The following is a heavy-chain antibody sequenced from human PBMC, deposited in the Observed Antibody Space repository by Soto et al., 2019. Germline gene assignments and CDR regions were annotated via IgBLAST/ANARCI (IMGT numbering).Heavy chain of an antibody. CDR2: IYYSGST. CDR1: GGSISSFCYY. CDR3: ARQSGRVAGSTYYYYGMDV. D-gene: IGHD2-15*01. J-gene: IGHJ6*02. Sequence: SETLSLTCTVSGGSISSFCYYWSWIRQHPGKGLEWIGYIYYSGSTYYNPSLKSRVTISVDTSKNQFSLKLSSVTAADTAVYYCARQSGRVAGSTYYYYGMDVWGQGTTVTVSS. V-gene: IGHV4-31*03.